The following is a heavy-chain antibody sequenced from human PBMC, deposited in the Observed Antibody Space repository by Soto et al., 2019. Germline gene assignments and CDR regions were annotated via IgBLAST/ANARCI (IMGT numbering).Heavy chain of an antibody. CDR2: ISSSGAGT. Sequence: EVQLVESGGGLVQPGGSLRLSCAASGFTFTSYEMHWVRQAPGKGLEWISYISSSGAGTHYADSVKGRFTISRDNARNSLSLQMNSLRAEDTAIYYCGRDVHEPLAADVLRVDNWGQGTQVTVSS. CDR1: GFTFTSYE. J-gene: IGHJ4*02. CDR3: GRDVHEPLAADVLRVDN. V-gene: IGHV3-48*03. D-gene: IGHD6-25*01.